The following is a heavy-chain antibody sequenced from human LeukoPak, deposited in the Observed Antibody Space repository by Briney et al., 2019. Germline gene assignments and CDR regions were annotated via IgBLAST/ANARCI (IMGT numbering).Heavy chain of an antibody. D-gene: IGHD2-2*01. V-gene: IGHV3-7*01. Sequence: PGGSLRLSCTASGFIFSGSWMAWIRQAPGKGLEWVAIIKKDGSEKYYVDSMKGRFTISRDNAKNSLFLQMNSLRAEDTAVYYCARDGCSSTSCNYGMDVWGQGTTVTVSS. CDR1: GFIFSGSW. CDR2: IKKDGSEK. J-gene: IGHJ6*02. CDR3: ARDGCSSTSCNYGMDV.